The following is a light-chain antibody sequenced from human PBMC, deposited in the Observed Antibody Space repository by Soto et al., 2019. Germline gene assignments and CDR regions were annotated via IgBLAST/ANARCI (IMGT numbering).Light chain of an antibody. J-gene: IGLJ1*01. V-gene: IGLV2-14*03. CDR1: SSDVGGYNY. Sequence: QSVLTQPASVSGSPGQSITISCTGTSSDVGGYNYVSWYQQHPGKAPQLMIYAVSNRPSGVSDRFSGSKSANTASLTISGLQAEDEAEYYCSSFTSSNTYIFGTGTKVTVL. CDR2: AVS. CDR3: SSFTSSNTYI.